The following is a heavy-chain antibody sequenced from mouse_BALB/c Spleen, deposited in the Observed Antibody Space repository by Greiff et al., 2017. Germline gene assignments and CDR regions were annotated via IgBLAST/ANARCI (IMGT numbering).Heavy chain of an antibody. D-gene: IGHD1-1*01. V-gene: IGHV5-9-3*01. Sequence: DVHLVESGGGLVKPGGSLKLSCAASGFTFSSYAMSWVRQTPEKRLEWVATISSGGSYTYYPDSVKGRFTISRDNAKNTLYLQMSSLRSEDTAMYYCARHLNYGSSHYFDYWGQGTTLTVSS. CDR1: GFTFSSYA. J-gene: IGHJ2*01. CDR3: ARHLNYGSSHYFDY. CDR2: ISSGGSYT.